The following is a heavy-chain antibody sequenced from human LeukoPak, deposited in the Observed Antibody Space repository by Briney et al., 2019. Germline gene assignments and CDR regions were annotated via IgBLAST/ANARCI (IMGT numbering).Heavy chain of an antibody. D-gene: IGHD1-1*01. CDR1: GGSINSRSYY. V-gene: IGHV4-39*01. CDR2: IYYSGIT. CDR3: ARPVTSRLAWFDP. J-gene: IGHJ5*01. Sequence: PSETLSLTCTVSGGSINSRSYYWGWIRQSPGKRLEGIGSIYYSGITYYNPSLKSRVNISVDTSKNQFSLKLNSVTAADTAVYYCARPVTSRLAWFDPWGQGTLVTVSS.